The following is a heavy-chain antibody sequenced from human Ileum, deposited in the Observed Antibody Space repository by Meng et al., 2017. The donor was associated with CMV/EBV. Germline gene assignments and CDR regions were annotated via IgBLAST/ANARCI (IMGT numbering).Heavy chain of an antibody. D-gene: IGHD1-26*01. J-gene: IGHJ4*02. CDR1: VLTVRRHS. CDR3: ASRAGWASFDH. V-gene: IGHV3-66*02. CDR2: ISSGGAT. Sequence: LSCFASVLTVRRHSLRWVRQAPGKGLEWVSLISSGGATYCADSVQGRFTISRDNSKNTLYLQMTSLRTEDTAVYYCASRAGWASFDHWGQGILVTVSS.